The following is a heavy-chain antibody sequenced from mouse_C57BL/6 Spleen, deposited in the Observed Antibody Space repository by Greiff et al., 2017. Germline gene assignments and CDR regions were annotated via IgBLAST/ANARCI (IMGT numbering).Heavy chain of an antibody. Sequence: VKLVESGPELVKPGASVKLSCKASGYTFTSYDINWVKQRPGQGLEWIGWIYPRDGSTKYNEKFKGKATLTVDTSSSTAYMELHSLTAEDSAVYFCARSDGYYPPWFAYWGQGTLVTVSA. D-gene: IGHD2-3*01. CDR2: IYPRDGST. V-gene: IGHV1-85*01. J-gene: IGHJ3*01. CDR1: GYTFTSYD. CDR3: ARSDGYYPPWFAY.